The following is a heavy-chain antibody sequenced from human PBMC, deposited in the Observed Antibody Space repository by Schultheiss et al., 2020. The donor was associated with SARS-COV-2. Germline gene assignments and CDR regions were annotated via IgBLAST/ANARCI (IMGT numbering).Heavy chain of an antibody. Sequence: GESLKISCAASGFTFSSYSMNWVRQAPGKGLEWVSYISSSSSTIYYADSVKGRFTISRDNAKNSLYLQMNSLRDEDTAVYYFARDATLIYSSSWYWVDYWGQGTLVTVSS. D-gene: IGHD6-13*01. V-gene: IGHV3-48*02. CDR2: ISSSSSTI. J-gene: IGHJ4*02. CDR3: ARDATLIYSSSWYWVDY. CDR1: GFTFSSYS.